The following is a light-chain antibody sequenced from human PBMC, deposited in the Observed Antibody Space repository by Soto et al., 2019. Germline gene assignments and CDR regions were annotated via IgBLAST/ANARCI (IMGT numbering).Light chain of an antibody. CDR2: AAS. CDR3: HQYGSSITWT. J-gene: IGKJ1*01. Sequence: EVVLTQSPGTVSLSPGERATLSCRASQSVTSNYLAWYQPKPGQAPRLLIYAASSRATGIPDRFSGSGSGTDFTLSISRLEAEDVAVYYCHQYGSSITWTFGQGTKVDIK. CDR1: QSVTSNY. V-gene: IGKV3-20*01.